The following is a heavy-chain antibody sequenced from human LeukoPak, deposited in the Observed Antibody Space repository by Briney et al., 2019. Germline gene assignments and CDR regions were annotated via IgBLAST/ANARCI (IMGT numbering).Heavy chain of an antibody. V-gene: IGHV3-74*01. J-gene: IGHJ3*01. CDR3: AREVFEGQRQSDAFDV. Sequence: GGSLRLSCAASGFTFSSHWMHWVRQAPGEGVVWVSRVNGPGDWTHYADSVRGRFIISRDNAENTISLQMNNLRAEDMSVYFCAREVFEGQRQSDAFDVWGQGTMVTVSS. CDR2: VNGPGDWT. D-gene: IGHD6-25*01. CDR1: GFTFSSHW.